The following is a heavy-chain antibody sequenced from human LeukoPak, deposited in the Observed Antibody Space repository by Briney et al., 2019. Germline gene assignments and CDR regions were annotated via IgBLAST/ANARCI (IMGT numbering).Heavy chain of an antibody. CDR2: ISYDGSNK. J-gene: IGHJ4*02. CDR1: GFTFSSYA. V-gene: IGHV3-30-3*01. CDR3: AKDQRWESPHYLDS. D-gene: IGHD1-26*01. Sequence: GRSLRLSCAASGFTFSSYAMHWVRHAPGTGLEWVAVISYDGSNKYYADSVKGRFTISRDNSKNTLYVQMNSLRDEDTALYYCAKDQRWESPHYLDSWGQGTLVNVSS.